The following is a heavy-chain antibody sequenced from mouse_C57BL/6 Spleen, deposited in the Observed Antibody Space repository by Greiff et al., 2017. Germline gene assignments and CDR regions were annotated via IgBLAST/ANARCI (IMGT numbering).Heavy chain of an antibody. CDR2: ISDGGSYT. V-gene: IGHV5-4*01. CDR1: GFTFSSYA. J-gene: IGHJ3*01. Sequence: DVHLVESGGGLVKPGGSLKLSCAASGFTFSSYAMSWVRQTPEKRLEWVATISDGGSYTYYPDNVKGRFTISRDNAKNNLYLQMSHLKSEDTAMYYCARDNSITTVVADWGQGTLVTVSA. CDR3: ARDNSITTVVAD. D-gene: IGHD1-1*01.